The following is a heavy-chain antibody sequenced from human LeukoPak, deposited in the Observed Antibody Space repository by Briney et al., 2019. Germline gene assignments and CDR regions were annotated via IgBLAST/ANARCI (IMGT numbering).Heavy chain of an antibody. V-gene: IGHV1-46*01. D-gene: IGHD4-17*01. CDR2: INPSGGST. J-gene: IGHJ4*02. Sequence: ASVKISCKASGYTFTSHYMHWVRQAPGQGLEWMGIINPSGGSTSYAQKFQGRVTMTRDTSTSTAYMELSSLRSEDTAVYYCARGGIMTTVTHTYFDYWGQGTLVTVSS. CDR3: ARGGIMTTVTHTYFDY. CDR1: GYTFTSHY.